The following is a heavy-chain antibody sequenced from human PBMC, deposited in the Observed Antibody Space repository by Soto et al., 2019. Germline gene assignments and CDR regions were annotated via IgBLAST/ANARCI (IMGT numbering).Heavy chain of an antibody. CDR3: TRDGNFYGFNV. Sequence: EVQLVESGGGFVQPGWSLRLSCTFSGFTSDDFALTWVRQAPGKGLEWLGLVRSKTYDGAAEYAASVKGRFTISRDESTSTAFLQMNRLKTEDTAVYYWTRDGNFYGFNVGGKGTTVTVSP. CDR1: GFTSDDFA. CDR2: VRSKTYDGAA. D-gene: IGHD4-17*01. J-gene: IGHJ6*04. V-gene: IGHV3-49*04.